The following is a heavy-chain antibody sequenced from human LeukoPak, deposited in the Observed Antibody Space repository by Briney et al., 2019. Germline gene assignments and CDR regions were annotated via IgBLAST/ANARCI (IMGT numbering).Heavy chain of an antibody. Sequence: ASVKVSCKASGYTFTGYYMHWVRQAPGQGLEWMGWINPNSGGTNYAQKFQGRVTMTRDTSISTAYMELSRLRSDDTAAYYCAVAQTYSSGWYSQYCYYGMDVWGQGTTVTVSS. J-gene: IGHJ6*02. D-gene: IGHD6-19*01. CDR3: AVAQTYSSGWYSQYCYYGMDV. CDR2: INPNSGGT. V-gene: IGHV1-2*02. CDR1: GYTFTGYY.